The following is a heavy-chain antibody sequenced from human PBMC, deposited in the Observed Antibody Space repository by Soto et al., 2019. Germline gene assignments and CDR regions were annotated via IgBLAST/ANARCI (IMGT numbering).Heavy chain of an antibody. CDR3: ARDVGLDSDDFFAY. J-gene: IGHJ4*02. V-gene: IGHV3-11*01. CDR2: ISSSGSII. CDR1: GFTFSDYY. D-gene: IGHD3-9*01. Sequence: GGSLRLSCAASGFTFSDYYMSWIRQAPGKGLEWVSYISSSGSIIYYADSVKGRFTISRDNAKNSLYLQLNSLRAEDTAVYYCARDVGLDSDDFFAYWGQGTQVTVSS.